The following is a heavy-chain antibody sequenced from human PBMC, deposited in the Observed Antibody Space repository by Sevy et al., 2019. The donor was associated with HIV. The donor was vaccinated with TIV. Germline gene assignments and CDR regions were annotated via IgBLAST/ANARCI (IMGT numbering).Heavy chain of an antibody. CDR1: GGSISSYY. CDR2: IFYSGNT. Sequence: SETLSLTCTVSGGSISSYYWSWIRQPQGKGLEWIGYIFYSGNTYYNPSLKRRVTISVDTSKNQFSLKLTSVTAADTAVYYCATISQQLVGFFDYWGQGTLVTVSS. V-gene: IGHV4-59*01. CDR3: ATISQQLVGFFDY. D-gene: IGHD6-6*01. J-gene: IGHJ4*02.